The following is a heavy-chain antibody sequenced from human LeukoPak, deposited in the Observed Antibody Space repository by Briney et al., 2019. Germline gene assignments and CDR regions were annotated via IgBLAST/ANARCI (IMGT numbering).Heavy chain of an antibody. CDR3: ARDGSSRSFDY. Sequence: PSETLSLTCTVSGGSISSYYWTWIRQPPGKGLEWIGYIYYSGSTNYNPSLKSRVTISVDTSKNQFSLKLSSVTAADTAVYYCARDGSSRSFDYWGQGTLVTVSS. V-gene: IGHV4-59*01. CDR1: GGSISSYY. J-gene: IGHJ4*02. CDR2: IYYSGST. D-gene: IGHD6-13*01.